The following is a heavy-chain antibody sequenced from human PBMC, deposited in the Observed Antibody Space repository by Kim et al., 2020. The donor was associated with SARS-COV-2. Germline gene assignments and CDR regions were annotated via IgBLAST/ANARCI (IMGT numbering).Heavy chain of an antibody. CDR1: GGTFSSYA. CDR3: ARDRAYYGSGSYLAYYFDY. J-gene: IGHJ4*02. Sequence: SVKVSCKASGGTFSSYAISWVRQAPGQGLEWMGGIIPIFGTANYAQKFQGRVTITADESTSTAYMELSSLRSEDTAVYYCARDRAYYGSGSYLAYYFDYWGQGTLVTVSS. V-gene: IGHV1-69*13. D-gene: IGHD3-10*01. CDR2: IIPIFGTA.